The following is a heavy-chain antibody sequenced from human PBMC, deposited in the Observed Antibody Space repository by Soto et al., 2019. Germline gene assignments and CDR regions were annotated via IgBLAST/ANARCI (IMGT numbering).Heavy chain of an antibody. D-gene: IGHD3-10*01. V-gene: IGHV2-5*02. CDR1: GFSLSTSGVA. J-gene: IGHJ3*02. Sequence: QITLKESGPPLVKPTQTLTLTCTFSGFSLSTSGVAVGWIRQPPGKALEWLALIYWDDDRRYSSFLKSRLTITKDPSKNQVVLTMTNMDPVDTATYYCTHMRSYYGSGRHAFDIWGQGTMVTVSS. CDR3: THMRSYYGSGRHAFDI. CDR2: IYWDDDR.